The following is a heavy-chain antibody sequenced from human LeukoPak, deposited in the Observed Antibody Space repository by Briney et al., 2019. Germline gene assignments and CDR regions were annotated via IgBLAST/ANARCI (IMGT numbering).Heavy chain of an antibody. Sequence: GGSLRLSCAASGFTFSNYVLTWVRQTPGKGLEWVSAISGSGGTTYYADSVKGRFTISRDNSKNTLYLQMNSLRAEDTAVYYCAKGLLQGPSVWGQGTLVTVSS. V-gene: IGHV3-23*01. CDR2: ISGSGGTT. J-gene: IGHJ4*02. D-gene: IGHD4-11*01. CDR3: AKGLLQGPSV. CDR1: GFTFSNYV.